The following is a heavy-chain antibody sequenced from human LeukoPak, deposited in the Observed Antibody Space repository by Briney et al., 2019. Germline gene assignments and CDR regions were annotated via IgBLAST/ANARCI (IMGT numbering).Heavy chain of an antibody. J-gene: IGHJ4*02. Sequence: GASVTVSFTFSGYTLTDLTMHWVRQAPGKGLERMGGFDPEDGETIYAQKFQGRVTMTEDTSTDTAYMELSSLRSEDTAVYYCATAEEMATIRYWGRGTLVTVSS. CDR3: ATAEEMATIRY. D-gene: IGHD5-24*01. CDR2: FDPEDGET. V-gene: IGHV1-24*01. CDR1: GYTLTDLT.